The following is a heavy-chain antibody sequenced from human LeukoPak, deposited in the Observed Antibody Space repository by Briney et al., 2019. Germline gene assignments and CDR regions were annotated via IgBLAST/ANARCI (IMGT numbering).Heavy chain of an antibody. D-gene: IGHD3-22*01. J-gene: IGHJ1*01. CDR3: ARDRLLYYYDSGPTGHFQH. CDR2: ISYDGSNK. V-gene: IGHV3-30-3*01. Sequence: PGRSLRLSCAASGFTFSSYAMHWVRQAPGKGLEWVAVISYDGSNKYYADSVKGRFTISRDNSKNTLYLQMNSLRAEDTAVYYCARDRLLYYYDSGPTGHFQHWGQGTLVTV. CDR1: GFTFSSYA.